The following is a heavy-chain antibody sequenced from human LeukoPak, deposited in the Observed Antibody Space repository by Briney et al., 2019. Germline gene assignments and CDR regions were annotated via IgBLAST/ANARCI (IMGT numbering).Heavy chain of an antibody. D-gene: IGHD2-21*01. V-gene: IGHV4-61*08. CDR1: GGSVSTDDYY. Sequence: SETLSLTCAVSGGSVSTDDYYWSWIRQPPGKGLEWIGYIHDSGSTNYNPSLKSRVTISVDTSKNQFSLRLSSVSAADAAVYYCARDLVNWGQGTLDTVSS. CDR3: ARDLVN. CDR2: IHDSGST. J-gene: IGHJ4*02.